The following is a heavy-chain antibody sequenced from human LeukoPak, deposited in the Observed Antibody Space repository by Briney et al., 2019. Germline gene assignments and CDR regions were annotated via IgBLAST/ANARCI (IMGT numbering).Heavy chain of an antibody. CDR3: ARDSRFLEWLSGH. V-gene: IGHV1-2*02. D-gene: IGHD3-3*01. J-gene: IGHJ4*02. Sequence: ASVKVSCKASGYTFTGYYMHWVRQAPGQGLEWMGWINPNSGGTNYAQKFQGRVTMTRDTSISTAYMELSRLRSDDTAVYYCARDSRFLEWLSGHWGQGTLVTVSS. CDR2: INPNSGGT. CDR1: GYTFTGYY.